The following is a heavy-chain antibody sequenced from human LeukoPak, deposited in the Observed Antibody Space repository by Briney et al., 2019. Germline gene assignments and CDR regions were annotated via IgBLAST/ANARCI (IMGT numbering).Heavy chain of an antibody. V-gene: IGHV3-7*01. CDR1: GFTFSSYW. Sequence: GGSLRLSCAAPGFTFSSYWMSWVRQAPGKGLEWVANIKQDGSEKYYVDSVKGRFTISRDNSKNTLYLQMNSLRAEDTAVYYCARDGAEWYYYDSSGYLDYWGQGTLVTVSS. D-gene: IGHD3-22*01. CDR3: ARDGAEWYYYDSSGYLDY. CDR2: IKQDGSEK. J-gene: IGHJ4*02.